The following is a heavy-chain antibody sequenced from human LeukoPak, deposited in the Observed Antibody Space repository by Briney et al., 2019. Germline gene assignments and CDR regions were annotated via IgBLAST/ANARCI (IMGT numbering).Heavy chain of an antibody. CDR2: IATRDDTT. CDR3: ALDPTPHSSVWTSPEFAR. Sequence: PGGSLRLSCGGSGFTLSNYAMTWVRQAPGMGLEWVSSIATRDDTTFYVDSVRGRFTISRDNSKNTMYLQMDSLRVDDTAMYYCALDPTPHSSVWTSPEFARWGQGTLVTVSS. D-gene: IGHD3-22*01. CDR1: GFTLSNYA. V-gene: IGHV3-23*01. J-gene: IGHJ4*02.